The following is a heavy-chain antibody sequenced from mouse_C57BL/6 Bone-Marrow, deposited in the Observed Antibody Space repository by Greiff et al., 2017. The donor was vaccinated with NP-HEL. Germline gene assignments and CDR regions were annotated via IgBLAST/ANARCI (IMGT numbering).Heavy chain of an antibody. V-gene: IGHV1-37*01. CDR1: GYSFTGYF. J-gene: IGHJ4*01. CDR3: ARSPLITTVVAKGYAMDY. CDR2: INPYNGDT. D-gene: IGHD1-1*01. Sequence: VQLQQSGTELVKPGASVKISCKASGYSFTGYFMNWVKQSHGKSLEWIGRINPYNGDTFYNQKFKGKATLTVDKSSSTAHMELLSLTSEDFAVYYCARSPLITTVVAKGYAMDYWGQGTSVTVSS.